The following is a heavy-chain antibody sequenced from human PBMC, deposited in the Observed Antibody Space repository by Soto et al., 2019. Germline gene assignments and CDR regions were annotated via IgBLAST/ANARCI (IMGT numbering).Heavy chain of an antibody. V-gene: IGHV4-39*01. CDR1: GYSVTSSDYY. Sequence: SGTLSLTCSVSGYSVTSSDYYWAWIRQPPGKGLEWIGSMFYSGLTYYNPSLKSRVTLSVDTSKNQFSVRLNSVTAADTAVYYCAPLSVSLSGPYGIHVWGKGTTVTVSS. CDR2: MFYSGLT. D-gene: IGHD2-15*01. J-gene: IGHJ6*04. CDR3: APLSVSLSGPYGIHV.